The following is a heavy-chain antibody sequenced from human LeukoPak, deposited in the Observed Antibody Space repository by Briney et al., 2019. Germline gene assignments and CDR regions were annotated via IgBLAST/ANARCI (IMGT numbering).Heavy chain of an antibody. V-gene: IGHV6-1*01. CDR3: AKVTPTTVFEAYYFDY. D-gene: IGHD3-3*01. CDR2: TYYRSKWYN. CDR1: GDSVSSNSAA. J-gene: IGHJ4*02. Sequence: SQTLSLTCAISGDSVSSNSAAWNWIRQSPSRGLEWLGRTYYRSKWYNDYAVSVKSRITINPDTSKNQFSLQLNSVTPEDTAVYYCAKVTPTTVFEAYYFDYWGQGTLVTVSS.